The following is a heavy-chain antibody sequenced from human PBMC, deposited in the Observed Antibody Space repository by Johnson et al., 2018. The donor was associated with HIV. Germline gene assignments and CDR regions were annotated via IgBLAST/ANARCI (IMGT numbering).Heavy chain of an antibody. V-gene: IGHV3-21*01. J-gene: IGHJ3*02. CDR2: ISGSGGST. CDR1: EFTFSSYA. CDR3: AREGLYSGSLGAFDI. D-gene: IGHD1-26*01. Sequence: EVQLVESGGGVVQPGRSLRLSCAASEFTFSSYAIHWVRQAPGEGLEWVSAISGSGGSTYYADSVKGRFTISRDNAKNSLSLQMNRLRAEDAAVYYCAREGLYSGSLGAFDIWGQGTAVTVSS.